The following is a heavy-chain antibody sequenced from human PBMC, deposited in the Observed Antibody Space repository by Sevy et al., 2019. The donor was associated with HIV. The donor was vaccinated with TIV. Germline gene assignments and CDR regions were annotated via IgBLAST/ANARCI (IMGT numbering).Heavy chain of an antibody. CDR2: IFHGGSSGST. Sequence: SETLSLTCAVSGYSISSGYYWGWIQQPPGKGLEWIGNIFHGGSSGSTYYNPSLKSRLTISVDTSKNQFSLKLSSVTAADTAVYYCARCYYDSSGKYYFDYWGQGTLVTVSS. J-gene: IGHJ4*02. D-gene: IGHD3-22*01. CDR3: ARCYYDSSGKYYFDY. V-gene: IGHV4-38-2*01. CDR1: GYSISSGYY.